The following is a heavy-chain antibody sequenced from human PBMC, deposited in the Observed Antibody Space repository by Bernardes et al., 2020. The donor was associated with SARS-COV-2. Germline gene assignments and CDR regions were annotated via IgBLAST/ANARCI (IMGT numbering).Heavy chain of an antibody. CDR2: IYSSQIT. Sequence: SEPLSLTCTVSGASINDAYWTWIRQSPGRGREGMGYIYSSQITNYNPPLRSRVTISVDTSKNQFALKLSSVTAADTAVYYCSRCGNPTCYYTFDYWGQGKLVTVSS. V-gene: IGHV4-59*01. CDR3: SRCGNPTCYYTFDY. D-gene: IGHD2-2*01. J-gene: IGHJ4*02. CDR1: GASINDAY.